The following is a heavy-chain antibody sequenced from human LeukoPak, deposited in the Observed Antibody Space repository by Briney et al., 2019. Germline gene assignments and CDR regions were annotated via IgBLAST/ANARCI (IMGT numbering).Heavy chain of an antibody. V-gene: IGHV1-69*05. J-gene: IGHJ4*02. Sequence: SVKVSCKSSGGTFSSYAISWVRQAPGQGLEWMGGIIPIFGTANYAQKFQGRVTITTDESTSTAYMELSSLRSEDTAVYYCASGSYVWGSYRYTGPFDYWGQGTLVTVSS. CDR1: GGTFSSYA. CDR2: IIPIFGTA. D-gene: IGHD3-16*02. CDR3: ASGSYVWGSYRYTGPFDY.